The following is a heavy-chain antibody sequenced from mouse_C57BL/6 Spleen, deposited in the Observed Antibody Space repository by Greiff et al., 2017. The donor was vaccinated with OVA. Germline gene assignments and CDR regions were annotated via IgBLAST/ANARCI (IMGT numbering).Heavy chain of an antibody. D-gene: IGHD1-1*01. CDR2: IDPSDSYT. CDR3: ARKLRYAMDY. J-gene: IGHJ4*01. V-gene: IGHV1-50*01. Sequence: QVQLKQPGAELVKPGASVKLSCKASGYTFTSYWMQWVKQRPGQGLEWIGEIDPSDSYTNYNQKFKGKATLTVDTSSSTAYMQLSSLTSEDSAVYYCARKLRYAMDYWGQGTSVTVSS. CDR1: GYTFTSYW.